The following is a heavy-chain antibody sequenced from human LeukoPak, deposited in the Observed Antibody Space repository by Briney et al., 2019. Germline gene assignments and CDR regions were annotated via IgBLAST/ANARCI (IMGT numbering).Heavy chain of an antibody. J-gene: IGHJ5*02. D-gene: IGHD2-2*01. CDR1: GGSISSSSYY. CDR2: IYYSGST. V-gene: IGHV4-39*01. Sequence: SETLSLTCTVSGGSISSSSYYWGWIRQPPGTGLEWIGSIYYSGSTHYNPSLKSRVTISVDTSKNQFSLKLSSVTAADTAVYYCARQSRISYNWFDPWGQGTLVTVSS. CDR3: ARQSRISYNWFDP.